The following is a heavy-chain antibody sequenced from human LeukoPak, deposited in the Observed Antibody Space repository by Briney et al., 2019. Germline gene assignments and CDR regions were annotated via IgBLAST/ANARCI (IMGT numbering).Heavy chain of an antibody. CDR1: GYTFTSFG. J-gene: IGHJ5*02. V-gene: IGHV1-8*01. CDR2: MNPNTGNT. D-gene: IGHD3-16*01. CDR3: ARMDGRARLNWFDP. Sequence: ASVKVSCKASGYTFTSFGIKWVRQATGQGLEWMGWMNPNTGNTGYAQKFQGRVTMTRDTSISTAYMELSSLRSDDTAVYYCARMDGRARLNWFDPWGQGTLVTVSS.